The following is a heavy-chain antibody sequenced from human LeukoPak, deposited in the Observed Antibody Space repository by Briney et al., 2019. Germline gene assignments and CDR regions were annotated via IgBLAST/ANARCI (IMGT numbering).Heavy chain of an antibody. J-gene: IGHJ4*02. Sequence: GGSLRLSCTASGFTFSSNWMSWVRQAPGKGLEWVANIKQDGSEKYYVDSVKGRFTISRDNAKNSLYLQMNTLRAEDTAVYYCARDRSWYNNWGQGALVSVSS. V-gene: IGHV3-7*01. CDR3: ARDRSWYNN. D-gene: IGHD6-13*01. CDR1: GFTFSSNW. CDR2: IKQDGSEK.